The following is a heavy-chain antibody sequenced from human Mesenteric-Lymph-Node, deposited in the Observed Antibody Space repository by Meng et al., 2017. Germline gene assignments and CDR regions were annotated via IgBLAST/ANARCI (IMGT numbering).Heavy chain of an antibody. J-gene: IGHJ4*02. Sequence: QLRFQESGPGLGKPSATLSPTWTVSGGSTTSTSYYWDWIRQSPAKGLEWIGTIGYSGTIVYNPSLSSRVTMTLDTSKNQFSLKLSSVSAPDTAVYYCARRVHDGSGHHYFDYWGQGTLVTVSS. CDR2: IGYSGTI. D-gene: IGHD3-22*01. CDR3: ARRVHDGSGHHYFDY. CDR1: GGSTTSTSYY. V-gene: IGHV4-39*01.